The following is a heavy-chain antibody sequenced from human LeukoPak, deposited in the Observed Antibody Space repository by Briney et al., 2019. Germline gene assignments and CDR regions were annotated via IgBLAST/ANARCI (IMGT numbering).Heavy chain of an antibody. V-gene: IGHV4-4*07. CDR3: AKGPYTNFFDS. CDR1: GGSISSYY. J-gene: IGHJ4*01. CDR2: IYISGRT. Sequence: SETLSLTCTVSGGSISSYYWSWIRQPAGKGLEWIGRIYISGRTNYNPSLESRVTLSLDTSKNQFSLKLRSVTAADTAVYYCAKGPYTNFFDSWGHGTLVTVSS. D-gene: IGHD4-11*01.